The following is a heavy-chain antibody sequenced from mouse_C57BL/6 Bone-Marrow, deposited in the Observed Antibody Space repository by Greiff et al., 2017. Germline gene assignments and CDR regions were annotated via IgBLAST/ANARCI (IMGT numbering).Heavy chain of an antibody. V-gene: IGHV1-55*01. D-gene: IGHD1-1*01. CDR1: GYTFTSYW. CDR3: ARYYYGSSYGAY. J-gene: IGHJ3*01. Sequence: QVQLQQPGAELVKPGASVKMSCKASGYTFTSYWITWVKQRPGQGLEWIGDIYPGSGSTNYNEKFKSKATLTVDTSSSTAYMQLSSLTSEDSAVYDCARYYYGSSYGAYWGQGTLVTVSA. CDR2: IYPGSGST.